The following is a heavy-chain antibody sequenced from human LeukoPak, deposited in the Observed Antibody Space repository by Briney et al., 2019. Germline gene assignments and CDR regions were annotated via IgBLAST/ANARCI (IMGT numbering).Heavy chain of an antibody. J-gene: IGHJ6*03. CDR3: ARVTTHYYYYYMDV. V-gene: IGHV4-30-4*08. D-gene: IGHD4-11*01. CDR2: IYYSGST. CDR1: GGSISSGDYY. Sequence: KPSETLSLTCTVSGGSISSGDYYWSWIRQPPGKGLEWIGYIYYSGSTYYNPSLKSRVTISVDTSKNQFSLKLSSVTAADTAVYYCARVTTHYYYYYMDVWGKGTTVTVSS.